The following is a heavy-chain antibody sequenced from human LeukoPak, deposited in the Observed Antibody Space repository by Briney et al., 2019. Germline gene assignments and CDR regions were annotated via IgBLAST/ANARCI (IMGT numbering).Heavy chain of an antibody. CDR3: ARDGPYYGSGRGSAFDI. Sequence: ASVKVSCKASGYTFTNYGISWVRQAPGQGLELMGWISAYNGNTNYAQKLKGRVTMTTDTSTTPAYMELRSLRSDDTAVYYCARDGPYYGSGRGSAFDIWGQGTMVTVSS. CDR1: GYTFTNYG. V-gene: IGHV1-18*01. D-gene: IGHD3-10*01. J-gene: IGHJ3*02. CDR2: ISAYNGNT.